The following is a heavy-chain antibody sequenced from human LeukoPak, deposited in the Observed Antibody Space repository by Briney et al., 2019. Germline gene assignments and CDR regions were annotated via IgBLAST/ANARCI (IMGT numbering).Heavy chain of an antibody. CDR2: IYSGGST. CDR1: GFTVSSNY. CDR3: AKQSKDRAMIVVVTTMYYFDY. J-gene: IGHJ4*02. V-gene: IGHV3-53*01. Sequence: GGSLRLSCAASGFTVSSNYMSWVRQAPWKGLEWVSVIYSGGSTYYADSVKGRFTISRDNSKNTLYLQMNSLRAEDTAVYYCAKQSKDRAMIVVVTTMYYFDYWGQGTLVTVSS. D-gene: IGHD3-22*01.